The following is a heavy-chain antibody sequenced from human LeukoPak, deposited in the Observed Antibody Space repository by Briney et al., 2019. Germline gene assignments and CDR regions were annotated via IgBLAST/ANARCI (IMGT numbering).Heavy chain of an antibody. Sequence: SETLSLTCTVSGGSISSYYWSWIRQPPGKGLEWIGYIYYSGSTNYNPSLKSRVTISVDTSKNQFSLKLSSVTAADTAVYYCALSSGYYGDAFDIWGQGTMVTVSS. V-gene: IGHV4-59*01. CDR1: GGSISSYY. CDR2: IYYSGST. CDR3: ALSSGYYGDAFDI. D-gene: IGHD3-22*01. J-gene: IGHJ3*02.